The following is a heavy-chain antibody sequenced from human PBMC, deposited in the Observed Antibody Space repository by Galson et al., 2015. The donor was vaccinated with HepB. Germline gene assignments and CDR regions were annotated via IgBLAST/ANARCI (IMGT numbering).Heavy chain of an antibody. CDR2: ISRGGNYI. J-gene: IGHJ2*01. CDR1: GFIFSVYS. D-gene: IGHD4-17*01. V-gene: IGHV3-21*06. CDR3: ARGATVTTDWYFDL. Sequence: SLRLSCAASGFIFSVYSMNWVRQAPGKGLEWVSSISRGGNYIYYADSLKGRFTISRDNAQNSLYLQMNSLRAEDTAVYYCARGATVTTDWYFDLWGRGTLVTVSS.